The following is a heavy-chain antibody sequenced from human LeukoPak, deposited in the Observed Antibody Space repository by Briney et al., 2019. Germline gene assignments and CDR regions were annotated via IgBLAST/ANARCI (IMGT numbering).Heavy chain of an antibody. V-gene: IGHV3-64*01. J-gene: IGHJ4*02. CDR1: GSTLSSYV. D-gene: IGHD3-3*01. CDR2: ISSSGDNT. Sequence: GGSLRLSCAASGSTLSSYVMHWVRQAPGKGLEYVSAISSSGDNTYYAKSVKGRFTISRDNSKNTLYLQMGSLRAEDMAVYYCASSVSGFWSGFYHWGQGTLVTVSS. CDR3: ASSVSGFWSGFYH.